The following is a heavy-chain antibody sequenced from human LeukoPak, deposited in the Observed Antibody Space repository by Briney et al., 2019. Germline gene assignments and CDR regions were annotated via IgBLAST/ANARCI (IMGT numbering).Heavy chain of an antibody. D-gene: IGHD3-10*01. CDR3: ARDSFGVRGFDH. V-gene: IGHV1-46*01. CDR1: GYTFIHYY. CDR2: VDPSGDIA. Sequence: EASVKVSCKTSGYTFIHYYMHWVRQASGEGFEWMGIVDPSGDIATYAQKFQGRVTLTTDTSTSTFYMELSSLRSGDTAIYYCARDSFGVRGFDHWGQGTPVTVSS. J-gene: IGHJ4*02.